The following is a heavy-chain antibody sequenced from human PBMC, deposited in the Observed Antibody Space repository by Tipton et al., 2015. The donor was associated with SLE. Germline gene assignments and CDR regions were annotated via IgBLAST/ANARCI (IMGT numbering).Heavy chain of an antibody. D-gene: IGHD3-10*01. CDR2: INSEGGT. CDR1: GFTFTNNA. V-gene: IGHV3-23*01. CDR3: AKDPLGSGPNFDY. Sequence: SLRLSCAASGFTFTNNAMNWVRQAPGKGLEWVSGINSEGGTVYADSVKGRFTISRDISKNMVFLQMNSLRAEDTAIYYCAKDPLGSGPNFDYWGQGTLVTVSS. J-gene: IGHJ4*02.